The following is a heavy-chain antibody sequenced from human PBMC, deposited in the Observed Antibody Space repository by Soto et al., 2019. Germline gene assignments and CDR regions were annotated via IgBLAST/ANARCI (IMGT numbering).Heavy chain of an antibody. Sequence: QVQLVQSGAEVRKPGASVKVSCKASGYTFTTYGISWVRQAPGQGLEWMGWISGYNGHTKYAQKFQGRVTLTTNTSTRTLYKDLRSLRSDDTAVYYCAREGEMPYYYYGLDVWGQGTTVTVSS. CDR3: AREGEMPYYYYGLDV. CDR2: ISGYNGHT. V-gene: IGHV1-18*01. D-gene: IGHD3-16*01. J-gene: IGHJ6*02. CDR1: GYTFTTYG.